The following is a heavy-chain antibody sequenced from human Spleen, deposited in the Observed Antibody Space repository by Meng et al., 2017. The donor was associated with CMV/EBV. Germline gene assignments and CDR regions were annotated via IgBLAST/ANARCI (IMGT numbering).Heavy chain of an antibody. V-gene: IGHV4-59*01. CDR2: IHYSGST. D-gene: IGHD1-26*01. J-gene: IGHJ5*02. CDR3: AREEIGATKGHWFDP. CDR1: GDSIRPYF. Sequence: SETLSLTCAVSGDSIRPYFWSWIRQSPGKGLEWIGRIHYSGSTNDNLSLRSRLTISVDTAKNQVSLNLSPVSAADTAVYYCAREEIGATKGHWFDPWGQGALVTVSS.